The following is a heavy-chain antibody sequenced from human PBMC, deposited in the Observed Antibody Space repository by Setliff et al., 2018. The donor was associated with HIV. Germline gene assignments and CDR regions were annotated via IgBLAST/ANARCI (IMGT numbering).Heavy chain of an antibody. Sequence: PGGSLRLSCAVSEFTFSNAWMSWVRQAPGKGLEGVGRIKSKTDGGTTEYAAPGRGRFTISRDDSKDTLYLQMSGLQTEDTAVYYCTSPSWNPGHWGQGSLVTVSS. V-gene: IGHV3-15*01. J-gene: IGHJ4*02. CDR3: TSPSWNPGH. CDR1: EFTFSNAW. D-gene: IGHD1-1*01. CDR2: IKSKTDGGTT.